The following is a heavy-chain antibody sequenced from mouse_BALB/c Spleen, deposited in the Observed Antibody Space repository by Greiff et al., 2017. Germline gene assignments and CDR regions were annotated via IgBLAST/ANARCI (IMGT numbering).Heavy chain of an antibody. CDR2: ISSGSSTI. D-gene: IGHD1-1*01. CDR1: GFTFSSFG. J-gene: IGHJ4*01. V-gene: IGHV5-17*02. CDR3: ARVVGDYDAMDY. Sequence: EVKLMESGGGLVQPGGSRKLSCAASGFTFSSFGMHWVRQAPEKGLEWVAYISSGSSTIYYADTVKGRFTISRDNPKNTLFLQMTSLRSEDTAMYYCARVVGDYDAMDYWGQGTSVTVSS.